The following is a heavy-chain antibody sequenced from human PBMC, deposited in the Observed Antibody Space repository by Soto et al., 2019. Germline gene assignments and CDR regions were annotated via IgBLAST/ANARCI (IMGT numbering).Heavy chain of an antibody. CDR2: IYHSGST. J-gene: IGHJ4*02. D-gene: IGHD3-9*01. CDR1: GYSISSGYY. V-gene: IGHV4-38-2*02. CDR3: ARDLRYFDWFFDY. Sequence: SETLSLTCAVSGYSISSGYYWGWIRQPPGKGLEWIGSIYHSGSTYYNPSLKSRVTISVDTSKNQFSLKLSSVTAADTAVYYCARDLRYFDWFFDYWGQGTLVTVSS.